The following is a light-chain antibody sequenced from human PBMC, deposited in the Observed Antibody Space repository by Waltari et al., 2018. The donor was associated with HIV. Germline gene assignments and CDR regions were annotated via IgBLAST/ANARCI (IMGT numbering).Light chain of an antibody. CDR1: SSDVGGYNY. J-gene: IGLJ2*01. CDR3: SSYTSSSTLVV. CDR2: EVS. V-gene: IGLV2-14*01. Sequence: QSALTQPASVSGSPGQSITISCTGTSSDVGGYNYVSWYQQHPGKAPKLMIYEVSNRPSGVSTRFSGSKSGNTASLTSSGLQAEDEADYYCSSYTSSSTLVVFGGGTKLTVL.